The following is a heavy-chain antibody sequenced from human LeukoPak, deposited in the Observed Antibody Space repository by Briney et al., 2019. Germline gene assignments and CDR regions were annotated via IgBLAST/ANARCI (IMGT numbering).Heavy chain of an antibody. J-gene: IGHJ6*02. V-gene: IGHV1-24*01. D-gene: IGHD1-26*01. CDR1: GNTLSELP. Sequence: GAAVKVSCKVSGNTLSELPMRWVRQAPGKGLEWMGGFDPEDGERIYAQKFQGRVSMTEDTTTDTAYMELRSLRSEDTAVYYCAAPLRYRYSGSYQYYNGVDVWGQGTTVTVSS. CDR3: AAPLRYRYSGSYQYYNGVDV. CDR2: FDPEDGER.